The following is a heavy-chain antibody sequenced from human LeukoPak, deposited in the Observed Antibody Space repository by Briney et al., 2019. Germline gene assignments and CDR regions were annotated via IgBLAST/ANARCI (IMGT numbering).Heavy chain of an antibody. V-gene: IGHV3-7*01. CDR3: ARSPTSWYFDY. J-gene: IGHJ4*02. CDR1: GFTFSSYW. CDR2: IKQDGSEE. D-gene: IGHD2-2*01. Sequence: GGSLRLSCAASGFTFSSYWMSWVRQAPGKGLEWVANIKQDGSEEYYVDSVKGRFTISRDNAKNSLYLQMNSLRPEDTSVYYCARSPTSWYFDYWGQGTLVTVSS.